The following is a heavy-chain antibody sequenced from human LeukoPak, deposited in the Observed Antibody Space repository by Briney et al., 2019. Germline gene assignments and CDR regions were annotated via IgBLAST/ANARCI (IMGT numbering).Heavy chain of an antibody. CDR2: INPDSGGT. J-gene: IGHJ5*02. Sequence: ASVKVSCKASGYTFTGYYMHWVRQAPGQGLEWMGRINPDSGGTNYAQKFQGRVTMTRDTSVSTAYMELSRLRSDDTAVYYCARPEGGSFGGVIVTSFDPWGQGTLVTVSS. CDR3: ARPEGGSFGGVIVTSFDP. CDR1: GYTFTGYY. D-gene: IGHD3-16*02. V-gene: IGHV1-2*06.